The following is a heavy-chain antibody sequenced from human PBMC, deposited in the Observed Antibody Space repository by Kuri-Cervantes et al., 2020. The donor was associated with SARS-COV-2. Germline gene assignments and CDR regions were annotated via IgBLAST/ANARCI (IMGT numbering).Heavy chain of an antibody. Sequence: GESLKISCAASGFTFSSYGMHWVRQAPGKGLEWVAFIRYDGSNKYYADSVKGRFTISRDNSKNTLYLQVNSLRAEDTAVYYCAKDKQGNHDYWGQGTLVTVSS. D-gene: IGHD4-23*01. CDR3: AKDKQGNHDY. J-gene: IGHJ4*02. CDR2: IRYDGSNK. CDR1: GFTFSSYG. V-gene: IGHV3-30*02.